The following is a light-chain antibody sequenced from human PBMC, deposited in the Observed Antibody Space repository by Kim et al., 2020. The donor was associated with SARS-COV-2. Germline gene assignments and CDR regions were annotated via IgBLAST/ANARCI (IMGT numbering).Light chain of an antibody. Sequence: ASVGDRVTITCRASQGNSNYLAWYQQKPGKGPKLLIYAASALQSGVPSRFSGSGSGTDFTLTISSLQPEDVATYYWQKYNSAPLTFGGGTKVDIK. CDR3: QKYNSAPLT. V-gene: IGKV1-27*01. CDR1: QGNSNY. CDR2: AAS. J-gene: IGKJ4*01.